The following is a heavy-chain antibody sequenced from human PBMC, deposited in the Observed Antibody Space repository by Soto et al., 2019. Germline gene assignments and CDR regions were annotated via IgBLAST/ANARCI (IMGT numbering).Heavy chain of an antibody. CDR3: AKSVGWVVPFDY. Sequence: LLRPSCRPPLVSFCRCWRDWGPKAPGKGLEWVAVISYDGSNKYYADSVKGRFTISRDNSKNTMYLQMNSLRAEDTAVYYRAKSVGWVVPFDYWGQGTLVTVSS. CDR2: ISYDGSNK. CDR1: LVSFCRCW. J-gene: IGHJ4*02. V-gene: IGHV3-30*18. D-gene: IGHD2-15*01.